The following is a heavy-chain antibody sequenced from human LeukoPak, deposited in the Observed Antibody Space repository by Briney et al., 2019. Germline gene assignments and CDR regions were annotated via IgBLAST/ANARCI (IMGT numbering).Heavy chain of an antibody. CDR3: ARDSGTTGEVKFDP. J-gene: IGHJ5*02. D-gene: IGHD3-10*01. CDR2: MYSSGS. CDR1: GGSISSYY. V-gene: IGHV4-4*07. Sequence: SETLSLTCAVYGGSISSYYLSWIRQTAGKGLEWIGRMYSSGSNYNPSLKSRVTMSIDTSTNQLSLKLSSVTAADTAVYYCARDSGTTGEVKFDPWGQGTLVTVSS.